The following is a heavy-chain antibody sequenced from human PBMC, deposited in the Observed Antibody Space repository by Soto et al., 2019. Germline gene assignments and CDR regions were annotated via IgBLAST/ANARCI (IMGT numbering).Heavy chain of an antibody. D-gene: IGHD3-3*01. Sequence: PSETLSHTCTVSDGSISSSSYYWGRIRQPPGKGLEWIGSIYYSGSTYYNPSLKSRVTISVDTSKNQFSLKLSSVTAADTAVYYCARLWRYDFWSGYVDYWGQGTLVTVSS. V-gene: IGHV4-39*01. CDR1: DGSISSSSYY. CDR2: IYYSGST. J-gene: IGHJ4*02. CDR3: ARLWRYDFWSGYVDY.